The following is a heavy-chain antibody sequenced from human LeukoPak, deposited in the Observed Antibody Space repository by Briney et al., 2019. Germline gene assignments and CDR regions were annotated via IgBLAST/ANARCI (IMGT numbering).Heavy chain of an antibody. V-gene: IGHV4-34*01. Sequence: SETLSLTCAVYGGSFSGYYWGWVRQPPGKGLEWIGEINHSGSTNYNPSLKSRVTISVDTSKNQFSLKLSSVTAADTAVYYCASYQLLISWFDPWGQGTLVTVSS. CDR2: INHSGST. J-gene: IGHJ5*02. CDR1: GGSFSGYY. D-gene: IGHD2-2*01. CDR3: ASYQLLISWFDP.